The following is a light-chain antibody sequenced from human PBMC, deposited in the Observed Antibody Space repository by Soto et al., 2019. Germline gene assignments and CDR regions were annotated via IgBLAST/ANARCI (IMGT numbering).Light chain of an antibody. CDR2: DSS. CDR1: QSVSNY. CDR3: QQRNSWPVT. V-gene: IGKV3-11*01. J-gene: IGKJ5*01. Sequence: IVLTQSPATLSLSPGERVTLSCRASQSVSNYLAWYQQKPGQAPRLLIYDSSHRATGIPARFSGSGSGTDFPLTSSSLEPEDFADYYCQQRNSWPVTFGQGTRLEIK.